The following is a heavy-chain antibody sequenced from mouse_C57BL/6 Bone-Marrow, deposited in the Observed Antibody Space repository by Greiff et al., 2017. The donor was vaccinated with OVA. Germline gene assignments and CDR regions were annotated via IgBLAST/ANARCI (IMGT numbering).Heavy chain of an antibody. D-gene: IGHD2-10*02. CDR1: GYTFTSYG. Sequence: QVQLQQSGAELARPGASVKLSCKASGYTFTSYGISWVKQRTGQGLEWIGEIYPRSGNTYYNEKFKGKATLTADKSSSTAYMELRSLTSEDSAVYFCARWYGNCGFAYWGQGTLVTVSA. J-gene: IGHJ3*01. V-gene: IGHV1-81*01. CDR2: IYPRSGNT. CDR3: ARWYGNCGFAY.